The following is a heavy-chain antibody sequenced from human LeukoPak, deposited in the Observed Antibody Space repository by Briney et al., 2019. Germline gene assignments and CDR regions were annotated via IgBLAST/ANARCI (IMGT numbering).Heavy chain of an antibody. CDR2: IYWDDDK. CDR3: PHSPPITVDHIYFDY. V-gene: IGHV2-5*02. J-gene: IGHJ4*02. Sequence: SGPTLVNPTQTLTLTLSFSGFSLSTSGVGVGSIRQPPGKALEWLALIYWDDDKRYSPSLKSRLTITKDTSKNQVVLTVTNMDPVDTATYYSPHSPPITVDHIYFDYWGQGTLVTVSS. D-gene: IGHD6-19*01. CDR1: GFSLSTSGVG.